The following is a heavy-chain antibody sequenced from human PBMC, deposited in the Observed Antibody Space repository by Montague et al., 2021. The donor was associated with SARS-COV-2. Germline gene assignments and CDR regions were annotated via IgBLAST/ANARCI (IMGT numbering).Heavy chain of an antibody. J-gene: IGHJ4*02. CDR2: IYYTGSI. CDR3: ARCLPTGIVGRGHFDF. CDR1: GGSISITDCY. D-gene: IGHD1-1*01. Sequence: SETLSLTCSVSGGSISITDCYWGWIRQHPGKGLEFIGSIYYTGSIYYNPSLKSRVTISRDTPKNQFSLKVTSVTAAYTAVYYCARCLPTGIVGRGHFDFWGQGSLVTDSS. V-gene: IGHV4-39*07.